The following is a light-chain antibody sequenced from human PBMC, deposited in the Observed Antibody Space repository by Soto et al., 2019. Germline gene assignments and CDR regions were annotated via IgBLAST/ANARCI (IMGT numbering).Light chain of an antibody. CDR1: QDISDY. J-gene: IGKJ4*01. CDR2: DAS. V-gene: IGKV1-33*01. CDR3: QQYDNVPLT. Sequence: DIQMTQSPSSLSASVGDRVTITCQASQDISDYLNWYQQKPGKAPKLLIYDASNLEPGAPSRFRGGGFGTDFSFTISSLQAEDIGTYYCQQYDNVPLTFGGGTKLEIK.